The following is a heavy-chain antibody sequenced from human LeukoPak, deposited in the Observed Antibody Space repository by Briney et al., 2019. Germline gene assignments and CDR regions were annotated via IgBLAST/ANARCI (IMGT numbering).Heavy chain of an antibody. V-gene: IGHV3-11*04. CDR1: GFTFSDYY. D-gene: IGHD4-17*01. Sequence: GGSLRLSCAASGFTFSDYYMSWIRQAPGKGLEWVSYISSSGNTTYHADSVKGRFTISRDNSKNTLYLQMNSLRAEDTAVYYCAKEIWPTVTTPGWTYFDYWGQGALVTVSS. CDR2: ISSSGNTT. CDR3: AKEIWPTVTTPGWTYFDY. J-gene: IGHJ4*02.